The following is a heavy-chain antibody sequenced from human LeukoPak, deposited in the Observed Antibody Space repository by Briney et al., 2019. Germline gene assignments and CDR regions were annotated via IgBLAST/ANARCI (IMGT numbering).Heavy chain of an antibody. J-gene: IGHJ4*02. CDR1: GYSFINYW. CDR3: ARQSRDGSKTRGYYFDY. V-gene: IGHV5-51*01. D-gene: IGHD3-10*01. Sequence: GESLKISCKGSGYSFINYWIGWVRQMPGKGLEWMGIIYPGDSDTIYSPSFQGQVTISADKSISTVYLQWSSLRASDTAMYYCARQSRDGSKTRGYYFDYWGQGTLVTVSS. CDR2: IYPGDSDT.